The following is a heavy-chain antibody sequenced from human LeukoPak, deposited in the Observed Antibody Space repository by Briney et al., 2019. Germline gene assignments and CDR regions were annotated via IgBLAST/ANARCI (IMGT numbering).Heavy chain of an antibody. D-gene: IGHD2-21*02. CDR1: GFAFNNYV. Sequence: GSLRLSCAASGFAFNNYVMSWARQAPGKGLEWVSSISSSSSYIYYADSVKGRFTISRDNAKNSLYLQMNSLRAEDTAVYYCARDPYCGGDCYPDAFDIWGQGTMVTVSS. J-gene: IGHJ3*02. CDR3: ARDPYCGGDCYPDAFDI. CDR2: ISSSSSYI. V-gene: IGHV3-21*01.